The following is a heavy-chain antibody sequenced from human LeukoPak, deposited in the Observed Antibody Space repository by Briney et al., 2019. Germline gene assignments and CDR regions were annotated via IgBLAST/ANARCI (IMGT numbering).Heavy chain of an antibody. D-gene: IGHD1-26*01. CDR3: AIYSDTYYFDH. Sequence: GESLKLSCEGSGYSFTSSWIGWVRQMPGKGLEWMGIIYPGDSDTRYSPSFQGQVTISADKSISTDYLQWSSLKASDTAMYYCAIYSDTYYFDHWGQGTLVTVSS. CDR2: IYPGDSDT. V-gene: IGHV5-51*01. J-gene: IGHJ4*02. CDR1: GYSFTSSW.